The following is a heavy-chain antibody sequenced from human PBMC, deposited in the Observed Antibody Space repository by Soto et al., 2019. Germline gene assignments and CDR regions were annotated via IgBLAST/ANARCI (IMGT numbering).Heavy chain of an antibody. D-gene: IGHD5-18*01. CDR3: ARGSDTAMVLSPNYGMDV. CDR1: GGTFSSYA. Sequence: QVQLVQSGAEVKKPGSSVKVSCKASGGTFSSYAISWVRQAPGQGLEWMGGIIPIFGTANYAQKFQGRVTITADEATSTAYMELSSLRSEDTAVYYCARGSDTAMVLSPNYGMDVWGQGTTVTVSS. CDR2: IIPIFGTA. J-gene: IGHJ6*02. V-gene: IGHV1-69*12.